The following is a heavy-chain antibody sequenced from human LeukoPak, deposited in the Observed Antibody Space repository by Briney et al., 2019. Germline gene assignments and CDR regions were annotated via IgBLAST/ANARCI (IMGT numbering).Heavy chain of an antibody. CDR1: GFSFSSYV. J-gene: IGHJ4*02. D-gene: IGHD5-12*01. Sequence: GGSLRLSCAASGFSFSSYVMHWVRQAPGKGLEWVAVIWYDGSNKNYADSVKGRFTISRDNSKNMLYLQMNSLRVEDTAVYYCASHGGLWGQGTLVTVSS. CDR2: IWYDGSNK. V-gene: IGHV3-33*01. CDR3: ASHGGL.